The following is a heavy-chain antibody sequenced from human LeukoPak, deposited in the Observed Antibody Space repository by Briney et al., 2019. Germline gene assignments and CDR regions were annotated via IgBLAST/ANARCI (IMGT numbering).Heavy chain of an antibody. V-gene: IGHV3-23*01. CDR3: AKNPSVAGTGGFFDY. J-gene: IGHJ4*02. Sequence: PGGSLRLSCAASGFTFSSSAMSWVRQAPGKGLEWVSAISGSGGSTYYADSVKGRFTISRDNSKNTLYLQMNSLRAEDTAVYYCAKNPSVAGTGGFFDYWGQGTLVTVSS. D-gene: IGHD6-19*01. CDR2: ISGSGGST. CDR1: GFTFSSSA.